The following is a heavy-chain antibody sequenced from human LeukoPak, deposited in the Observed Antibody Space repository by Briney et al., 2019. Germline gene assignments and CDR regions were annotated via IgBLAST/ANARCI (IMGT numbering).Heavy chain of an antibody. CDR1: GGSISSGGYY. Sequence: PSETLSLTCTVSGGSISSGGYYWSWIRQHPGKGLEWIGYIYYSGSTYYNPSLKSRVTISVDTSKNQFSLKLSSVNAADTAGYYCARVAYSSSWYWFDPWGQGTLVTVSS. D-gene: IGHD6-13*01. CDR3: ARVAYSSSWYWFDP. J-gene: IGHJ5*02. CDR2: IYYSGST. V-gene: IGHV4-31*03.